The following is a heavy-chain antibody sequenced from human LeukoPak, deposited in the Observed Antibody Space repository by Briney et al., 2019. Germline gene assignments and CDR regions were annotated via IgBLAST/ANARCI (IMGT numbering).Heavy chain of an antibody. Sequence: SETLSLTCAVYGGSFSGYYWRWIRQPPGKGLEWIGEINHSGSTNYNPSLKSRVTISVDTSKNQFSLKLSSVTAADTAVYYCARVGYYESSGYYLIDYWGQGTLVTVSS. CDR1: GGSFSGYY. D-gene: IGHD3-22*01. CDR3: ARVGYYESSGYYLIDY. J-gene: IGHJ4*02. CDR2: INHSGST. V-gene: IGHV4-34*01.